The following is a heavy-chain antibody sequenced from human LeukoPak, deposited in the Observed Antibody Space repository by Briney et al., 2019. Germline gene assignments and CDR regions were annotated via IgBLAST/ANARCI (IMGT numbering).Heavy chain of an antibody. CDR3: ARAQGYGDCDY. D-gene: IGHD4-17*01. V-gene: IGHV1-46*01. J-gene: IGHJ4*02. CDR2: INPSGGNT. Sequence: GASVKVSCKASGYTFTDYYIHWVRQAPGQGLEWMGIINPSGGNTKYAEKFQARVTMTRDTSTSKVYMDLSSLRSEDTAVYYCARAQGYGDCDYWGQGTLVTVSS. CDR1: GYTFTDYY.